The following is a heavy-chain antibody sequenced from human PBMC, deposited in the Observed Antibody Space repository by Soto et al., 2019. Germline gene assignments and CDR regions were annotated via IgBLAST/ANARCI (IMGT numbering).Heavy chain of an antibody. Sequence: QVHLVQSGAEVKKPGSSVKVSCKAPGGTFSNHAINWVRQAPGQGLEWMGRIITIFSTTNYAQKFQGRVTMTADESTITAYLELSSLKHDDTAVYYCAREVAADGTFREDVFDIWGQGTLVTVSS. J-gene: IGHJ3*02. CDR2: IITIFSTT. CDR3: AREVAADGTFREDVFDI. V-gene: IGHV1-69*12. CDR1: GGTFSNHA. D-gene: IGHD6-13*01.